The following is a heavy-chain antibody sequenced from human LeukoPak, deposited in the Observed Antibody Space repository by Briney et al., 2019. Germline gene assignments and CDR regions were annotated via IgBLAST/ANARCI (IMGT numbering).Heavy chain of an antibody. J-gene: IGHJ4*02. Sequence: ASVKVSCKASGYTFTSYSISWVRQAPGQGLEWMGWISAYNGNRNSAQKFQGRVTMTTDTSTSTVYMELRSLRSDDTAVYYCARDGGGDSWGYFDCWGQGTLVTVSS. CDR1: GYTFTSYS. CDR2: ISAYNGNR. CDR3: ARDGGGDSWGYFDC. V-gene: IGHV1-18*01. D-gene: IGHD2-21*02.